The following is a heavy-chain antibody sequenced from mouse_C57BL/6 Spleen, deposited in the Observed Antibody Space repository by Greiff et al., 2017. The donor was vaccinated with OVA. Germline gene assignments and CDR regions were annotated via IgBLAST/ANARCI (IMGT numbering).Heavy chain of an antibody. D-gene: IGHD2-1*01. CDR3: ARWDHYGNYAAY. V-gene: IGHV1-55*01. CDR2: IYPGSGST. J-gene: IGHJ3*01. Sequence: VQLQQPGAELVKPGASVKMSCKASGYTFTSYWITWVKQRPGQGLEWIGDIYPGSGSTNYNEKFKSKATLTVDPSSSTAYMQLSSLTSEDSAVYYCARWDHYGNYAAYWGQGTLVTVSA. CDR1: GYTFTSYW.